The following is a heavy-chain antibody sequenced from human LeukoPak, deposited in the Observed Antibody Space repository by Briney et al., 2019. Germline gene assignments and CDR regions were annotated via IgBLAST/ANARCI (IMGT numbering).Heavy chain of an antibody. V-gene: IGHV4-59*08. J-gene: IGHJ4*02. CDR3: ARGRGYGSALQRY. CDR1: GGSISSYY. D-gene: IGHD3-10*01. CDR2: IYYSGST. Sequence: SETLSLTCTVSGGSISSYYWSWIRQPPGKGLEWIGYIYYSGSTNYNPSLKSRVTISVDTSKNQFSLKLSSVTAADTAVYYCARGRGYGSALQRYWGQGTLVTVSS.